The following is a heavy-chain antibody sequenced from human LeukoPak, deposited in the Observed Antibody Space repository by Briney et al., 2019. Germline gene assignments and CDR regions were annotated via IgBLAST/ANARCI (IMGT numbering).Heavy chain of an antibody. CDR3: ASSGYKRPFDY. CDR1: GGSISSYY. D-gene: IGHD3-22*01. V-gene: IGHV4-59*01. J-gene: IGHJ4*02. Sequence: TSETLSLTCTVSGGSISSYYWSWIRQPPGKGLEWIGYIYYSGSTNYNPSLKSRVTISVDTSKNQFSLKLSSVTAADTAVYYCASSGYKRPFDYWGQGTLVTVSS. CDR2: IYYSGST.